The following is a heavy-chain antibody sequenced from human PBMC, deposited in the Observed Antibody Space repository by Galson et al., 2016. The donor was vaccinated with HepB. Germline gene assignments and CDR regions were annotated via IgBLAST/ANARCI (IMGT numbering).Heavy chain of an antibody. CDR3: ATDSGYSINWYPGY. J-gene: IGHJ4*02. CDR1: GFTFSTCG. V-gene: IGHV3-30*03. D-gene: IGHD6-13*01. Sequence: SLRLSCAASGFTFSTCGMHWVRQAPGKGLQWVAVISKDGSNIYYPDSVKGRFTISRDNSKNTLYLQMNSLRAEDTAIYYCATDSGYSINWYPGYWGQGTLVTVSS. CDR2: ISKDGSNI.